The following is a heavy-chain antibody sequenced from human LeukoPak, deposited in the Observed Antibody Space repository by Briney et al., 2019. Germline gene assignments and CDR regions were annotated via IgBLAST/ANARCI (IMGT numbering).Heavy chain of an antibody. D-gene: IGHD1-26*01. V-gene: IGHV3-74*01. Sequence: PGGSLRLSCAASGFTFNSYWMHWVRQAPGKGLLWVSRINIDGSSTRYADSVKGRFTISRDNAKNTLYLQMSSLRAEDTAVYYCAREGDSGSYYFDYWGQGTLVTVSS. CDR3: AREGDSGSYYFDY. CDR1: GFTFNSYW. J-gene: IGHJ4*02. CDR2: INIDGSST.